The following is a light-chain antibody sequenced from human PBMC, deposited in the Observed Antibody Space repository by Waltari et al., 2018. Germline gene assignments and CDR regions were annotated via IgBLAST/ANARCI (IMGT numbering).Light chain of an antibody. CDR3: QKYESLPAT. CDR2: HAS. J-gene: IGKJ1*01. Sequence: EIVLTQSPGTLSLSPGESATLSCRASQSIGIYLAWYQQKPGQAPRLLMYHASSRATGIPDRFSGSGSGTDFSLTINRLEPEDFAVYYCQKYESLPATFGQGTKVEIK. CDR1: QSIGIY. V-gene: IGKV3-20*01.